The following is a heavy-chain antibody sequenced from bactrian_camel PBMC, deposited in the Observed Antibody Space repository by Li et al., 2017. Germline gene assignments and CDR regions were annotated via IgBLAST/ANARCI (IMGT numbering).Heavy chain of an antibody. V-gene: IGHV3-2*01. Sequence: HVQLVESGGGLVQAGGSLKLSCIASGYNTESGYIGWFRQAPGKRREGVACIFGDTRLTYYSNSVKGRVTVSQDHAKNTLYLQIHTLQPEDTARYFCAADPGSRTSCLAQSLYKYWGQGTQVTVS. CDR2: IFGDTRLT. D-gene: IGHD2*01. CDR3: AADPGSRTSCLAQSLYKY. J-gene: IGHJ4*01. CDR1: GYNTESGY.